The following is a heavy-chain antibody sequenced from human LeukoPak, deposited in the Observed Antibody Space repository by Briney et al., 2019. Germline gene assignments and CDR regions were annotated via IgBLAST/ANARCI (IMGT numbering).Heavy chain of an antibody. J-gene: IGHJ6*03. CDR3: AKDLTTVATPYYYYYMDV. CDR1: GFTFSTNS. D-gene: IGHD4-23*01. V-gene: IGHV3-21*01. CDR2: ICISSSHT. Sequence: AVGSLRLSCAASGFTFSTNSMNWVRQAPGKGLEWVSSICISSSHTFDADSVKGRFTISRDNAENSVYPQMNSLRAEDTAVYYCAKDLTTVATPYYYYYMDVWGKGTTVTVSS.